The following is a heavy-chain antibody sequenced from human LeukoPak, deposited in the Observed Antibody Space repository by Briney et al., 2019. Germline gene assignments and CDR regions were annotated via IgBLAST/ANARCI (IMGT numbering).Heavy chain of an antibody. D-gene: IGHD2/OR15-2a*01. V-gene: IGHV1-18*01. Sequence: ASVKVSCTPSGYTFTTYGITWVRQAPGQGLEWMGWISAYNGNTNYVQKLQGRVTMTTDTSTSTAYMELTSLRSDDTAVYYCARGEYYYFDYWGQGTLVTVSS. CDR3: ARGEYYYFDY. CDR1: GYTFTTYG. J-gene: IGHJ4*02. CDR2: ISAYNGNT.